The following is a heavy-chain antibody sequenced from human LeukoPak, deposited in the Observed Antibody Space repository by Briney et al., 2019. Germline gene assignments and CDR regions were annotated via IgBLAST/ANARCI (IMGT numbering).Heavy chain of an antibody. CDR2: IYTSGST. J-gene: IGHJ6*02. CDR1: GGSISSYY. CDR3: VSTYSSNGMDV. D-gene: IGHD6-13*01. V-gene: IGHV4-4*07. Sequence: PSETLSLTCTVSGGSISSYYWSWIRQPAGKGLEWIGRIYTSGSTNYNPSLKSRVTMSVDTSRNQFSLKLSSVTAADTAVYYCVSTYSSNGMDVWGQGTTVTVSS.